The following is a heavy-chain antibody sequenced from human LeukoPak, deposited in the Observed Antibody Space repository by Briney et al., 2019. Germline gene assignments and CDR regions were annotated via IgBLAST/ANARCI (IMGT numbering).Heavy chain of an antibody. CDR2: INPNSGGT. J-gene: IGHJ3*02. D-gene: IGHD1-1*01. CDR3: ARLSSRTNWNDWSIDI. V-gene: IGHV1-2*02. CDR1: GYTFTGYY. Sequence: ASVKVSCKASGYTFTGYYMHWVRQAPGQGLEWMGWINPNSGGTNYAQKFQGRVTMTGDTSISTAYMELSRLRSDDTAVYYCARLSSRTNWNDWSIDIWGQGTMVTVSS.